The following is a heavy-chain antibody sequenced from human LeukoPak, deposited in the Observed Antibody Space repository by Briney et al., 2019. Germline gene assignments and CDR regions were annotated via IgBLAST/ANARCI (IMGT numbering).Heavy chain of an antibody. CDR2: ISGSGGST. CDR1: GFTFTSYA. V-gene: IGHV3-23*01. D-gene: IGHD6-13*01. J-gene: IGHJ4*02. CDR3: ARGHGRGYSSRPGY. Sequence: GGSLRLSCAASGFTFTSYAMSWVRQAPGKGLEWVSVISGSGGSTHYADSVKGRFTIARDNSKNTLYLEMNSLRAEDTAVYYCARGHGRGYSSRPGYWGPGTLVTVSS.